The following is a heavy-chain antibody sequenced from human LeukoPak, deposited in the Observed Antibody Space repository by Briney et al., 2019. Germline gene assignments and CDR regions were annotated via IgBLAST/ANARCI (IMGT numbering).Heavy chain of an antibody. V-gene: IGHV4-59*12. J-gene: IGHJ5*02. CDR3: ARARYCTNGVCYSNWFDP. CDR1: GGSISSYY. Sequence: SETLSLTCTVSGGSISSYYWSWIRQPPGKGLEWIGYIYYSGSTNYNPSLKSRVTISVDTSKNQFSLKLSSVTAADTAVYYCARARYCTNGVCYSNWFDPWGQGTLVTVSS. CDR2: IYYSGST. D-gene: IGHD2-8*01.